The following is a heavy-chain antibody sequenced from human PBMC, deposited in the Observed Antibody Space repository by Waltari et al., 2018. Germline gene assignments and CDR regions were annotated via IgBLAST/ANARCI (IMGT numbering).Heavy chain of an antibody. D-gene: IGHD6-6*01. J-gene: IGHJ4*02. CDR2: IKQDGSEK. V-gene: IGHV3-7*01. CDR3: AREGGGSSYYFDY. CDR1: GFTFSNYW. Sequence: VQLVESGGGLVQPGGSLRLYCAASGFTFSNYWMIWVRQAPGKGLEWVANIKQDGSEKYYVDSVKGRFTISRDNAKNSLNLQMNSLRVEDTAVYYCAREGGGSSYYFDYWGQGTLVTVSS.